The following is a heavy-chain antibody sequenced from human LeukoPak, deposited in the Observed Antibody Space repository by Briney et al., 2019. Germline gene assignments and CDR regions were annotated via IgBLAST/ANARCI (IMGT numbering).Heavy chain of an antibody. D-gene: IGHD6-13*01. CDR2: INTDGSST. V-gene: IGHV3-74*01. CDR1: GFTFSSYW. J-gene: IGHJ4*02. CDR3: ARAQSREQQLPFDY. Sequence: PGGSLRLSCAASGFTFSSYWMHWVRQVPGKGLVWVSRINTDGSSTNYADSVKGRFTISRDNAKNTLYLQMNSLRAEDTAVYYCARAQSREQQLPFDYWGQGTLVTVSS.